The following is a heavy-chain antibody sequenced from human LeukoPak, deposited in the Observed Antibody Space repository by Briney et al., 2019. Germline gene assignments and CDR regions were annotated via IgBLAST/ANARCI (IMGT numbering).Heavy chain of an antibody. J-gene: IGHJ3*02. CDR3: ARGPFVLIAAAANDAFDI. CDR1: GFTFRTYD. V-gene: IGHV3-48*03. Sequence: GGSLRLSCVVSGFTFRTYDMNWVRQAPGKGLEWVSYVSSSGSTIYYTDSVKDRFTVSRDNANNSLYLDMNSLRAEDTAVYYCARGPFVLIAAAANDAFDIWGQETMVTVSS. CDR2: VSSSGSTI. D-gene: IGHD6-13*01.